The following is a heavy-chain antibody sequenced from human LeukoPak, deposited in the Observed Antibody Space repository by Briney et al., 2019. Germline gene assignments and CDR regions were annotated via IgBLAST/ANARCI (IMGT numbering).Heavy chain of an antibody. Sequence: GGSLRLSCAASGFTFSTYWMHWVRQAPGKGLVWVSRMNSDGSTTSYADSVKGRFSISRDNAKNTLYLQMNSLRAEDTAVYYCARVLSGYQFYFDYWGRGTLVTVSS. CDR3: ARVLSGYQFYFDY. CDR1: GFTFSTYW. J-gene: IGHJ4*02. D-gene: IGHD3-22*01. CDR2: MNSDGSTT. V-gene: IGHV3-74*01.